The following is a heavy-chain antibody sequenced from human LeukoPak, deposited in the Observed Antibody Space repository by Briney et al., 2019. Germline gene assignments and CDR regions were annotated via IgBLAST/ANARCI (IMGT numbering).Heavy chain of an antibody. CDR1: GFTFISYE. V-gene: IGHV3-48*03. D-gene: IGHD3-16*01. CDR2: ISSSGNTI. CDR3: ARHFRSLRLGEAGLTDS. J-gene: IGHJ5*01. Sequence: GGSLRLSCAASGFTFISYEMNWVRQAPGKGLEWLSYISSSGNTIYYADSVKGRFTISRDNAKNSLYLQMNSLTAEDTAVYYCARHFRSLRLGEAGLTDSWGQGTLVSVSS.